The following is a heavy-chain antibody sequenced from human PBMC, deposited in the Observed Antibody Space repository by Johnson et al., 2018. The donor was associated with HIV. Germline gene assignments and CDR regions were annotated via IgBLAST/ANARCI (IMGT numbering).Heavy chain of an antibody. CDR2: IRFDGSNK. CDR3: AKVRASVWYSGSYLVD. V-gene: IGHV3-30*02. J-gene: IGHJ3*01. CDR1: GFTFSSYG. D-gene: IGHD1-26*01. Sequence: QVQVVESGGGVVQPGGSLRLSCAASGFTFSSYGMHWVRQAPGKGLEWVAFIRFDGSNKYYTDSVKGRFTISRDNSKNTLYMQMNSLRADDTAVDYCAKVRASVWYSGSYLVDWGQGTMVTVSS.